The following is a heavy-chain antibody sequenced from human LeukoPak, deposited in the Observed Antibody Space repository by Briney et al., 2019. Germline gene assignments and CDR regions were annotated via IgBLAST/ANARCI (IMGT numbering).Heavy chain of an antibody. Sequence: SVKVSCKASGGTFSSYAISWVRQAPGQGLEWMGGIIPIFGTVNYAQKFQGRVTITADESTSTAYMELSSLRSEDTAVYYCARGRHPEYQLPPRYYYYGMDVWGLGTTVTVSS. V-gene: IGHV1-69*13. CDR2: IIPIFGTV. CDR1: GGTFSSYA. CDR3: ARGRHPEYQLPPRYYYYGMDV. J-gene: IGHJ6*02. D-gene: IGHD2-2*01.